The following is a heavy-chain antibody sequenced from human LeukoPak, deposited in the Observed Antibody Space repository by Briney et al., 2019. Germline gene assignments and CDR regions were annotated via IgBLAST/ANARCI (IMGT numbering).Heavy chain of an antibody. CDR3: ARVREATIAPFFDY. D-gene: IGHD6-13*01. CDR2: IYYSGSI. V-gene: IGHV4-31*03. CDR1: GDSISRGDYY. Sequence: PSETLSLTCTVSGDSISRGDYYWTWIRQHPGKGLEWLGCIYYSGSIYYNLSLKSRVIISADTSKNHFSLKLSSVTAADTAVYYCARVREATIAPFFDYWGQGILVTVSS. J-gene: IGHJ4*02.